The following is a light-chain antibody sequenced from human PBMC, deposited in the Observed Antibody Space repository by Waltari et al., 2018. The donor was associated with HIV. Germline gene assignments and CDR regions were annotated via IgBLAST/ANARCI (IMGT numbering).Light chain of an antibody. V-gene: IGKV1-33*01. J-gene: IGKJ2*01. CDR3: QQYETLPPMYT. CDR2: DAS. CDR1: QDIKRY. Sequence: DIQMTQSPSSLSASVGDRVTITCQASQDIKRYLNWYQQKPGKSPKLLIYDASDLETGVPPRFSGRGSGTDFTFTITNLQPEDFATYYCQQYETLPPMYTFGQWTKLEIK.